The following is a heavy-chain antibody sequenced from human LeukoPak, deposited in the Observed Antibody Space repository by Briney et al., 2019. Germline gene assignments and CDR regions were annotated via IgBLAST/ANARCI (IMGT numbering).Heavy chain of an antibody. D-gene: IGHD5-18*01. J-gene: IGHJ4*02. CDR3: ARVNSYGYSVAPMRVDY. V-gene: IGHV3-74*01. Sequence: GGSLRLSCAASGFIFSSYWMHWVRQAPGKGLVWVAHINSDGRSTNYADSVMGRFTISRDNAKNTLYLQMNSLRAEDTAVYFCARVNSYGYSVAPMRVDYWGQGTLVTVSS. CDR2: INSDGRST. CDR1: GFIFSSYW.